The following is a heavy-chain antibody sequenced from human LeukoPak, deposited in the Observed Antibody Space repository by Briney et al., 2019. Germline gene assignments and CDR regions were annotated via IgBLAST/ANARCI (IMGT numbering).Heavy chain of an antibody. V-gene: IGHV3-9*01. D-gene: IGHD7-27*01. J-gene: IGHJ4*02. CDR1: GFSFEAYG. CDR2: ITWNSDVM. Sequence: GGSLRPSCAASGFSFEAYGMYWVRQAPGKGLEWVSGITWNSDVMAYADSVKGRFTISRDNAKNCLYLQMNSLTVEDTALYYCTRVTSWGTGFDYWGQGTLVTVSS. CDR3: TRVTSWGTGFDY.